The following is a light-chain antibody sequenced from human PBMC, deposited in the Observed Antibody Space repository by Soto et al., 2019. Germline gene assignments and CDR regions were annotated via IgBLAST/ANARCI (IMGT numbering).Light chain of an antibody. J-gene: IGKJ1*01. CDR1: QSVSSNY. CDR2: GAY. V-gene: IGKV3-20*01. Sequence: EIVLTQSPGTLSLSPVERATLSCRPSQSVSSNYLACYQQKRGHALRLLIYGAYSRATGIPTRFNGSGSGTDFTLTISSLEPEDFAVYYCQQRDTSPRTFGQGTKVEI. CDR3: QQRDTSPRT.